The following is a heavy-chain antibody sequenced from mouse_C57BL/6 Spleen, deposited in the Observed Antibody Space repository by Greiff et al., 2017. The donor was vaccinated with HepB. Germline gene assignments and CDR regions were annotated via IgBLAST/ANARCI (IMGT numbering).Heavy chain of an antibody. CDR2: ISSGGSYT. CDR1: GFTFSSYG. D-gene: IGHD2-4*01. V-gene: IGHV5-6*01. Sequence: VQLKESGGDLVKPGGSLKLSCAASGFTFSSYGMSWVRQTPDKRLEWVATISSGGSYTYYPDSVKGRFTISRDNAKNTLYLQMSSLKSEDTAMYYCARRGDYGSMDYWGQGTSVTVSS. J-gene: IGHJ4*01. CDR3: ARRGDYGSMDY.